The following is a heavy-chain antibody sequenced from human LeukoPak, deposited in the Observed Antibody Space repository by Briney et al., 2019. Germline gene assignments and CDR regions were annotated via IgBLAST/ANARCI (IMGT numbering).Heavy chain of an antibody. CDR3: ARTYNSAPNTAGDWFDP. CDR1: GFHLSRYV. D-gene: IGHD5-24*01. Sequence: GGSLRLSCAASGFHLSRYVMSWVRQAPGKGLEWVSSISANGGKTYYGDSVKGRFTVSRDNSKNTVDLQMNSLTTADTAIYYCARTYNSAPNTAGDWFDPWGQGTLVTVSS. J-gene: IGHJ5*02. V-gene: IGHV3-23*01. CDR2: ISANGGKT.